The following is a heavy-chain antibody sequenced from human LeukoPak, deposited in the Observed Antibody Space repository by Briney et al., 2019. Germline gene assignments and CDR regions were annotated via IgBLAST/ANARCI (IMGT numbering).Heavy chain of an antibody. CDR3: ARFRGEIVAHYFDY. V-gene: IGHV4-4*02. CDR1: GGSISSSNL. CDR2: IYHSGST. Sequence: KPSGTLSLTCAVSGGSISSSNLWCWVRQPPGKGLEWIGEIYHSGSTNYNPSLKSRVTISVDKSKNQFSLKLSSVTAADTAVYYCARFRGEIVAHYFDYWGQGTLVTVSS. D-gene: IGHD3-22*01. J-gene: IGHJ4*02.